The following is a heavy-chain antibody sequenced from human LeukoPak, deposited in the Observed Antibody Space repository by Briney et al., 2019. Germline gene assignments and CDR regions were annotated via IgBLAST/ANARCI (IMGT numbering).Heavy chain of an antibody. CDR2: IIPIFGPA. CDR1: GGTFSSYA. V-gene: IGHV1-69*13. Sequence: GASVKVSCKASGGTFSSYAISWVRQAPGQGLEWMGGIIPIFGPANYAQKFQGRVTITADESTSTAYMELSSLRSEDTAVYYCARAGHSSSLYYYYYYYMDVWGKGTTVTVSS. D-gene: IGHD6-13*01. CDR3: ARAGHSSSLYYYYYYYMDV. J-gene: IGHJ6*03.